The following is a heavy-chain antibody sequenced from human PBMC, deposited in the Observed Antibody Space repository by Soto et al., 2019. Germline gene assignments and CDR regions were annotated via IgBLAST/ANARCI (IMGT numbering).Heavy chain of an antibody. CDR2: IYYSGTT. D-gene: IGHD3-3*01. CDR3: ARDLLYRAVFEI. V-gene: IGHV4-31*03. J-gene: IGHJ3*02. Sequence: QVHLQESGPGLVKPSQTLSLPCTVSGGSLTSNGYYWSWIRQRPEKGLEWLGYIYYSGTTHFNPSLKSRLSISMDTSNNQFSLNLTSVTAADTAVYFCARDLLYRAVFEIWGQGTLVTVSA. CDR1: GGSLTSNGYY.